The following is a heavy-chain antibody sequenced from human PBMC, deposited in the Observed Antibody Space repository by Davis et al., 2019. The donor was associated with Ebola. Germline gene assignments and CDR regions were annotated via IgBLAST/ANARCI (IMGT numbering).Heavy chain of an antibody. CDR3: ARALAGSSWYGGYYYYYGMDV. CDR2: ISAYNGNT. CDR1: GYTFTSYG. J-gene: IGHJ6*02. D-gene: IGHD6-13*01. Sequence: ASVKVSCKASGYTFTSYGISWVRQAPGQGLEWMGWISAYNGNTNYAQKLQGRVTMTTDTSTSTAYMELRSLRSDDTAVYYCARALAGSSWYGGYYYYYGMDVWGQGTTVTVSS. V-gene: IGHV1-18*01.